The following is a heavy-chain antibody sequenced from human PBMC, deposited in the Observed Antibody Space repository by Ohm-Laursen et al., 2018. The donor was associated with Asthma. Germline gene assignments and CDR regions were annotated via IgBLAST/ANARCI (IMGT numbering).Heavy chain of an antibody. CDR1: GFTFSSYA. D-gene: IGHD1-1*01. CDR3: AVRTTSAGFDV. CDR2: ISYDGSNK. V-gene: IGHV3-30-3*01. J-gene: IGHJ6*02. Sequence: SLRLSCAASGFTFSSYAMHWVRQAPGKGLEWVAVISYDGSNKYYAGSVKGRFTISRDNAKNSLYLQMNSLRAQDTAVYYCAVRTTSAGFDVWGQGTTVTVSS.